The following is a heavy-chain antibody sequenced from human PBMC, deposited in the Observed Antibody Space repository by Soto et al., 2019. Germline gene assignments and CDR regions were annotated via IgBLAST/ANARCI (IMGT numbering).Heavy chain of an antibody. V-gene: IGHV3-23*01. CDR3: AKDLYYGDSSRAEYFQH. CDR1: GFTFSSYA. CDR2: ISGSGGST. Sequence: GGSLRLSCAASGFTFSSYAMSWVRQAPGKGLEWVSAISGSGGSTYYADSVKGRFTISRDNSKNTLYLQMNSLRAEDTAVYYCAKDLYYGDSSRAEYFQHWGQGTLVTVSS. D-gene: IGHD4-17*01. J-gene: IGHJ1*01.